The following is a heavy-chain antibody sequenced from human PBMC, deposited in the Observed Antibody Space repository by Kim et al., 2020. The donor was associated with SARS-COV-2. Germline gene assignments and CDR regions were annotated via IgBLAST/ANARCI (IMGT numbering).Heavy chain of an antibody. J-gene: IGHJ3*02. CDR3: ARTRITHPDAFDI. V-gene: IGHV3-23*01. Sequence: GGSLRLSCAASGFTFSSYAMSWVRQAPGKGLEWVSVISGSGGSTYYADSVKGRFTISRDNSKNTLYLQMKSLRVEDTAVYYCARTRITHPDAFDIWGQGTMVTVSS. CDR1: GFTFSSYA. CDR2: ISGSGGST. D-gene: IGHD3-10*01.